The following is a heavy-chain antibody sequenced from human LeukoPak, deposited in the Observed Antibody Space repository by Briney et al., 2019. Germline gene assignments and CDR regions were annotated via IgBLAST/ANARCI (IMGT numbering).Heavy chain of an antibody. CDR2: IYYSGST. CDR1: GGSISSYY. Sequence: PSETLSLTCTVSGGSISSYYWSWIRQPPGKGLEWIGYIYYSGSTNYNPSLKSRVTISVDTSKNQFSLKLSSVTAADTAVYYCATGAVVVPGYYYYMDVSGKGTTVTVS. D-gene: IGHD2-2*01. V-gene: IGHV4-59*01. CDR3: ATGAVVVPGYYYYMDV. J-gene: IGHJ6*03.